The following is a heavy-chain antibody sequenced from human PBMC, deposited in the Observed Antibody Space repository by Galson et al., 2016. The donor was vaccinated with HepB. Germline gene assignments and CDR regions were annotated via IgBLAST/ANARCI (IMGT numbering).Heavy chain of an antibody. CDR3: VRGGRLYSGTYEFDF. Sequence: SVKVSCKASGYTFTSYDINWLRQATGQGLEWMGWMNPSSGNTGFAQKFQGGVTMTRNTSTSTAYLELSSLRSEDTAVYFCVRGGRLYSGTYEFDFWGQGTLVTVSS. J-gene: IGHJ4*02. CDR2: MNPSSGNT. V-gene: IGHV1-8*01. CDR1: GYTFTSYD. D-gene: IGHD1-26*01.